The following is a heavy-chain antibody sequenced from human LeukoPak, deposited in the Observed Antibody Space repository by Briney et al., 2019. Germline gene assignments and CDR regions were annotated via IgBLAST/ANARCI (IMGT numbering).Heavy chain of an antibody. CDR2: IYYSGST. J-gene: IGHJ6*02. CDR3: ARRGIYDFWSGYRSLPPPTFYGMDV. CDR1: GGSISSSSYY. V-gene: IGHV4-39*01. Sequence: PSETLSLTCTVSGGSISSSSYYWGWIRQPPGKGLEWIGSIYYSGSTYYNPSLKSRVTISVDTSKNQFSLTLSSVTAAYTAVYYCARRGIYDFWSGYRSLPPPTFYGMDVWGQGTTVTVSS. D-gene: IGHD3-3*01.